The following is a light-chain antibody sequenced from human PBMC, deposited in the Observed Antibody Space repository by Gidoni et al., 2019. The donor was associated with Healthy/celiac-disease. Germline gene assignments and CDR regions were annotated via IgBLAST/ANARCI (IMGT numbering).Light chain of an antibody. V-gene: IGKV1-5*03. CDR1: QSIISR. CDR3: QQYNSYPWT. CDR2: KAS. Sequence: DIQITQSPPTLSASVGDRVTITCRASQSIISRLAWYQQKPGKAPKLLIYKASSLESGVPSRFSGSGSGTEFTLTISSLQPDDFETYYCQQYNSYPWTFGQGTKVEIK. J-gene: IGKJ1*01.